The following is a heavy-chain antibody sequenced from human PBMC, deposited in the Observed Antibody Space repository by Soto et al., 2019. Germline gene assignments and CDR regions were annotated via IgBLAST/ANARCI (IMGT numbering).Heavy chain of an antibody. CDR2: ISYDGSKK. D-gene: IGHD4-17*01. CDR1: GFTFSGYS. J-gene: IGHJ3*02. V-gene: IGHV3-30*03. CDR3: GTVPTHDAFDI. Sequence: QVQLVESGGGVVQTGRSLRLSCADSGFTFSGYSMHWVRHAPGKGLEWVAVISYDGSKKYYAESVKSRFTISRDNYKNTPYLPMNSLGAEGTAVYYCGTVPTHDAFDIWGEGPKFIVSS.